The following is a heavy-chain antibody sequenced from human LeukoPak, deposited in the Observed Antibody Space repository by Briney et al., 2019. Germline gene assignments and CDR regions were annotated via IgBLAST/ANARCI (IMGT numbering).Heavy chain of an antibody. J-gene: IGHJ5*02. CDR3: ARFDRSGEEWFDP. D-gene: IGHD3-22*01. CDR1: GGSIDIGGYS. V-gene: IGHV4-30-2*01. Sequence: PSQTLSLTCTVSGGSIDIGGYSWSWTRQPPGKGLEWIGPIHYTGSTSYNPSLDSRVTISIDRAKDQFSLKLNSVTAADTAIYYCARFDRSGEEWFDPWGQGTLVTVSS. CDR2: IHYTGST.